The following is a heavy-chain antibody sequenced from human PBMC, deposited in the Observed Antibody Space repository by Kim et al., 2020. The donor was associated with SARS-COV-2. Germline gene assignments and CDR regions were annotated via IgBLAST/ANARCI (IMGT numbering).Heavy chain of an antibody. CDR2: IYYSGST. Sequence: SETLSLTCTVSGGSISSYYWSWIRQPPGKGLEWIGYIYYSGSTNYNPSLKSRVTISVDTSKNQFSLKLSSVTAADTAVYYCARDRVPPPSRFLDYYYYYGMDVWGQGTTGTVSS. CDR1: GGSISSYY. D-gene: IGHD3-3*01. V-gene: IGHV4-59*01. CDR3: ARDRVPPPSRFLDYYYYYGMDV. J-gene: IGHJ6*02.